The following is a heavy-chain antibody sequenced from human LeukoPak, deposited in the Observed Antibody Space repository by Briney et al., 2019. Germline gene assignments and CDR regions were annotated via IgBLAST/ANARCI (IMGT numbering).Heavy chain of an antibody. D-gene: IGHD6-13*01. J-gene: IGHJ5*02. CDR1: GFTFSSYG. CDR3: ARDRGSSGGFDP. CDR2: IWYDRSNK. V-gene: IGHV3-33*01. Sequence: GGSLRLSCAASGFTFSSYGMHWVRQAPGKGLEWVAVIWYDRSNKYYADSVKGRFTISRDNSKNTLYLQMNSLRAEDTAVYYCARDRGSSGGFDPWGQGTLVTVSS.